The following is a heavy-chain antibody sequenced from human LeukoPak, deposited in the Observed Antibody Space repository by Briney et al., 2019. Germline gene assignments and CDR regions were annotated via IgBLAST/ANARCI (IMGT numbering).Heavy chain of an antibody. V-gene: IGHV3-7*01. CDR1: GFTFSSYW. CDR3: ARVRMARGVPQEWFDP. D-gene: IGHD3-10*01. Sequence: PGGSLRLSCAASGFTFSSYWMSWVRQAPGKGLEWVANIKQDGSEKYYVDSVKGRFTISRDNAKNSLYLQMNSMRAEATAVDYCARVRMARGVPQEWFDPWGQGTLVTVSS. CDR2: IKQDGSEK. J-gene: IGHJ5*02.